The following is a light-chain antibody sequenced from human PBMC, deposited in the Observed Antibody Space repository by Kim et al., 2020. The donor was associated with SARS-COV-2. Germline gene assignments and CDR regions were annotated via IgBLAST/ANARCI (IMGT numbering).Light chain of an antibody. CDR3: SSYAGSNIVV. V-gene: IGLV2-8*01. CDR1: YYY. CDR2: DVR. J-gene: IGLJ2*01. Sequence: YYYVSWYQQHPGNAPKLMIYDVRKRPAGVPDRFSGSTSGTTAPLTASGLQAEDEDDYYCSSYAGSNIVVFGGGTQLTVL.